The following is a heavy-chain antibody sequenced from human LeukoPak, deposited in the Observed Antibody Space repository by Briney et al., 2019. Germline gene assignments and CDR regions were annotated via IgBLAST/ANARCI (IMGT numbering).Heavy chain of an antibody. CDR3: ARGRGSS. CDR2: IGTRGTTL. V-gene: IGHV3-48*02. D-gene: IGHD2-21*01. CDR1: GFTFTSYV. J-gene: IGHJ5*02. Sequence: GGSLRLSCAASGFTFTSYVMNWVRRPPGKGLEWISYIGTRGTTLYYADSVKGRFTISRDNAKNSLYLQMNSLRDEDTAIYYCARGRGSSWGRGTLVTVSS.